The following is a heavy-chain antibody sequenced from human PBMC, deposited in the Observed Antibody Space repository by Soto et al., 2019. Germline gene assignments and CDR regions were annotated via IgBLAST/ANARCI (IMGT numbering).Heavy chain of an antibody. D-gene: IGHD2-8*01. CDR2: IKEDGSQK. V-gene: IGHV3-7*01. Sequence: EVQLVESGGGLVQPGGSLRLSCAASGFSFSSHWMTWVRQAPEKGLEWVANIKEDGSQKYYVDSVKGRFTISRDNAKNSLSLQMNSLRAEGTAVYYCARDGRYCTWSNCRGDAFDIWGQGTVVTFSS. CDR3: ARDGRYCTWSNCRGDAFDI. J-gene: IGHJ3*02. CDR1: GFSFSSHW.